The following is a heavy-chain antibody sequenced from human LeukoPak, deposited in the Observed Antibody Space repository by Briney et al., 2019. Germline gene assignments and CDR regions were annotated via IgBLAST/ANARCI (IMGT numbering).Heavy chain of an antibody. V-gene: IGHV6-1*01. D-gene: IGHD6-19*01. CDR1: VDSVSINSAA. CDR2: TYYSSKWYN. CDR3: ARSTGYSSGCSDY. J-gene: IGHJ4*02. Sequence: SQTLSLTCAISVDSVSINSAAWNWISQSPSGGLEWLGRTYYSSKWYNDYAVSVKSRITINPDTSKNKFSLQLNPVTPEDTAVYYCARSTGYSSGCSDYWGQGTLVTVSS.